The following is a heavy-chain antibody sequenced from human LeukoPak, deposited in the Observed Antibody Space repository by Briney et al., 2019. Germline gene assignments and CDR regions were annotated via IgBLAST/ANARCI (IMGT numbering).Heavy chain of an antibody. CDR2: ISSSSSYI. CDR1: GFTFSSYS. Sequence: GGSLRLSCAASGFTFSSYSMNWVRQAPGKGLEWVSSISSSSSYIYYADSVKGRFTISRDNAKNSLYLQMNSLRAEDTAVYYCARALGTQSGPADPSDYWGQGTLVTVSS. V-gene: IGHV3-21*01. D-gene: IGHD1/OR15-1a*01. J-gene: IGHJ4*02. CDR3: ARALGTQSGPADPSDY.